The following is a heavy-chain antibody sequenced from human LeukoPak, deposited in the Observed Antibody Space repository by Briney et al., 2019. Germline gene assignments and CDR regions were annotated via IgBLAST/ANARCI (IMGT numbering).Heavy chain of an antibody. CDR2: INPNSGGT. CDR3: ARAPRLRYFDDPFKRNYFDY. Sequence: LGASVKVSCKASGYTFTSYYMHWVRQAPGQGLEWMGWINPNSGGTNYAQKFQGRVTMTRDTSISTAYMELSRLRSDDTAVYYCARAPRLRYFDDPFKRNYFDYWGQGTLVTVSS. D-gene: IGHD3-9*01. V-gene: IGHV1-2*03. J-gene: IGHJ4*02. CDR1: GYTFTSYY.